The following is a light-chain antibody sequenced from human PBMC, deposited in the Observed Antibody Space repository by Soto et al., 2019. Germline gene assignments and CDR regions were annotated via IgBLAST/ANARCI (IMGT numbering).Light chain of an antibody. Sequence: VVTQSPASLSVSPGDRVTISCRAGPISSNLAWHQQRPGQAPRLLIYGASVRATDVPARFSGSGSGTEFTLTINSLQSEDYAVYFCQQYNNWPYTFGQGTKVDI. CDR2: GAS. V-gene: IGKV3-15*01. CDR3: QQYNNWPYT. J-gene: IGKJ2*01. CDR1: PISSN.